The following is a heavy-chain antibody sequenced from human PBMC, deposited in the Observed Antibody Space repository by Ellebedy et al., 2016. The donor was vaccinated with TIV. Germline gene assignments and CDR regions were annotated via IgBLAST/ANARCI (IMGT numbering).Heavy chain of an antibody. CDR1: GDSVSSNSAA. V-gene: IGHV6-1*01. CDR2: TYYRSKWYN. J-gene: IGHJ6*03. CDR3: ARGEFGVVTDYYYYYMDV. D-gene: IGHD3-3*01. Sequence: SETLSLTXAISGDSVSSNSAAWNWIRQSPSRGLEWLGRTYYRSKWYNDYAVSVKSRITINPDTSKNQFSLQLNSVTPEDTAVYYCARGEFGVVTDYYYYYMDVWGKGTTVTVSS.